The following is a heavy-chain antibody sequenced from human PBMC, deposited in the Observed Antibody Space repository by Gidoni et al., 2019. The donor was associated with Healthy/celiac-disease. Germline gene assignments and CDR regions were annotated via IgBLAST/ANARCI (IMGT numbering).Heavy chain of an antibody. Sequence: QVQLQESGPGLVKPSETLSLTCTVSGGSISSYYWSWIRQPPGKGLEWIGYIYYSGSTNYNPSLKSRVTISVDTSKNQFSLKLSSVTAADTAVYYCAGWGEWYYYYGMDVWGQGTTVTVSS. D-gene: IGHD3-16*01. J-gene: IGHJ6*02. V-gene: IGHV4-59*01. CDR1: GGSISSYY. CDR3: AGWGEWYYYYGMDV. CDR2: IYYSGST.